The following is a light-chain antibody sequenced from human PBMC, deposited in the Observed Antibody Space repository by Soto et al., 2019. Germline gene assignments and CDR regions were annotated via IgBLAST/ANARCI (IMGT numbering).Light chain of an antibody. V-gene: IGKV4-1*01. CDR3: QQYYTSPLT. CDR1: QSVLYSSNNANY. J-gene: IGKJ4*01. CDR2: WAS. Sequence: DIVMTQSPDSLALSLGERATIPCKSSQSVLYSSNNANYLAWFQQKPGQPPKLLIYWASTRQYGVPDRFTGSGSGTDFTLTISSLQAEDVAVYYCQQYYTSPLTFGGGTKVEIK.